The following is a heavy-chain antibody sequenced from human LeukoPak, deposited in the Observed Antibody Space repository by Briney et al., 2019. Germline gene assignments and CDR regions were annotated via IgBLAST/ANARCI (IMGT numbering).Heavy chain of an antibody. Sequence: GGSLRLSCAASGFTFSSYWMSWVRQAPGKGLGWVANIKEDGSEKYYVDSVKGRFTISRDNAKNSLYLQMNSLRVEDTAVYYCARAAYANCKWGQGTLVTVSS. CDR2: IKEDGSEK. J-gene: IGHJ4*02. CDR1: GFTFSSYW. D-gene: IGHD4/OR15-4a*01. V-gene: IGHV3-7*03. CDR3: ARAAYANCK.